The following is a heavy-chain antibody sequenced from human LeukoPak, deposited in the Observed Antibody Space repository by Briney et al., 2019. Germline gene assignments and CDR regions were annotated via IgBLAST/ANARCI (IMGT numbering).Heavy chain of an antibody. V-gene: IGHV4-31*03. CDR3: ARSYAHDY. Sequence: SETLSLTCTVSGGPIIRGGHYWSWIRQYPGKGLEWIGYSYYSGSTHYNPSLESRVTISVDTSKRQFSLKLSSVTAADTAVYYCARSYAHDYWGQGTLVTVPS. J-gene: IGHJ4*02. D-gene: IGHD2-2*01. CDR1: GGPIIRGGHY. CDR2: SYYSGST.